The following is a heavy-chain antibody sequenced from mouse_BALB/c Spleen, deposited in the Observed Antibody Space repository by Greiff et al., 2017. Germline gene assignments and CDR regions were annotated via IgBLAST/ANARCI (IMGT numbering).Heavy chain of an antibody. Sequence: EVKLEESGGGLVQPGGSRKLSCAASGFTFSSFGMHWVRQAPEKGLEWVAYISSGSSTIYYADTVKGRFTISRDNPKNTLFLQMTSLRSEDTAMYYCARNYRYDDFDYWGQGTTLTVSS. J-gene: IGHJ2*01. CDR1: GFTFSSFG. V-gene: IGHV5-17*02. CDR3: ARNYRYDDFDY. CDR2: ISSGSSTI. D-gene: IGHD2-14*01.